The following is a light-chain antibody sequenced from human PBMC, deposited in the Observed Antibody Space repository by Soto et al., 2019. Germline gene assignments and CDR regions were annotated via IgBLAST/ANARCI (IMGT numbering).Light chain of an antibody. J-gene: IGLJ1*01. Sequence: QSALTQPASVSGSPGQSFTISCTGTSSDVGAYTFVSWYQQHPDKVPKLMIFDVSRRPSGVSDRFSGSKSGNTASLTISGLQPEDEADYYCSSYTSSSTHVFGSGTKLTVL. CDR2: DVS. CDR3: SSYTSSSTHV. V-gene: IGLV2-14*03. CDR1: SSDVGAYTF.